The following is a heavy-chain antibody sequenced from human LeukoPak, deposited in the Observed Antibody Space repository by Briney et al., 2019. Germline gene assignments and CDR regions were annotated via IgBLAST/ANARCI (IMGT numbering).Heavy chain of an antibody. CDR2: IYPGDSDT. CDR3: ASSTNCTSGVCYPVPFDY. V-gene: IGHV5-51*01. CDR1: GYSFTSYW. D-gene: IGHD2-8*01. Sequence: GESLKISCKGSGYSFTSYWIGWVRQMPGKGLEWMGIIYPGDSDTRYSPSSQGQVTTSADKSISTAYLQWSSLKASDTAMYYCASSTNCTSGVCYPVPFDYWGQGTLVTVSS. J-gene: IGHJ4*02.